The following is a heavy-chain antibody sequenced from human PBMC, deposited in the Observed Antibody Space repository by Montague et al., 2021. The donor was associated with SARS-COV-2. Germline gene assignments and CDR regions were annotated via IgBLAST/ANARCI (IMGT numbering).Heavy chain of an antibody. V-gene: IGHV2-5*01. CDR2: IYWNGDK. Sequence: PALVIPTQTLTLTCTFSGFSLRSDGEGVAWIRQPPGQALEWLAVIYWNGDKRYSPSLQSRLTITKDTSENQVVLTMTNMDPVDTATYYCAHRGMSRELIFDYWGQGTLVTVSS. D-gene: IGHD1-7*01. J-gene: IGHJ4*02. CDR1: GFSLRSDGEG. CDR3: AHRGMSRELIFDY.